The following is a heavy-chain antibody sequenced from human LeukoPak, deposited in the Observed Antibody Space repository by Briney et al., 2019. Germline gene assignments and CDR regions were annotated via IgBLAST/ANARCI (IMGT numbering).Heavy chain of an antibody. Sequence: GASVKVSCKASGYTFTNYDINWVRQATGQGLEWMGWMNPNSGNTGYAQKLQGRVTMTRNTSINTAYMELSSLRSEDTAVYYCARGTGLVTRGDVWGQGTTVTVSS. CDR2: MNPNSGNT. CDR1: GYTFTNYD. CDR3: ARGTGLVTRGDV. J-gene: IGHJ6*02. V-gene: IGHV1-8*01. D-gene: IGHD2-8*02.